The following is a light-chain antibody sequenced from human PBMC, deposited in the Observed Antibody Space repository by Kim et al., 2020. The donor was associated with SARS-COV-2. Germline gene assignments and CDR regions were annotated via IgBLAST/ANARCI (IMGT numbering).Light chain of an antibody. Sequence: EIVMTQSPATLSVSPGERAALSCRASQSVSTNLAWYQQKPGQAPRLLIYGASTRATGIPARFSGSGSGTDFTLTISSLQSEDFAVYYCQQYSNWPQAFGGGTKVEIK. CDR3: QQYSNWPQA. V-gene: IGKV3-15*01. CDR2: GAS. J-gene: IGKJ4*01. CDR1: QSVSTN.